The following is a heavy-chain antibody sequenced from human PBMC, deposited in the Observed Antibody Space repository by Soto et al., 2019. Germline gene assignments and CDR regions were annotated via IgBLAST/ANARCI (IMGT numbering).Heavy chain of an antibody. D-gene: IGHD6-19*01. CDR2: ISYDENNK. CDR3: ARDPYSSGWLDY. V-gene: IGHV3-30-3*01. Sequence: QVQLVESGGGVVQPGRSLRLSCAASGFTFSSYTMHWVRQAPGKGLEWVAVISYDENNKYYADSVKGRFIISRDNSKNTLDLQMNSLRGEDTAVYYCARDPYSSGWLDYWGQGTLVTGSS. CDR1: GFTFSSYT. J-gene: IGHJ4*02.